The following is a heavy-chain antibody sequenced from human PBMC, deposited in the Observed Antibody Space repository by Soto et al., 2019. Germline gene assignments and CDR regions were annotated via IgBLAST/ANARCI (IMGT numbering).Heavy chain of an antibody. CDR1: GGSISSYY. V-gene: IGHV4-39*01. CDR3: ARSRDGYNPGAFDI. Sequence: PSETLSRTCNVCGGSISSYYWGWIRQPPGKGLEWIGSIYYSGSTYYNPSLKSRVTISVDTSKNQFSLKLSSVTAADTAAYYCARSRDGYNPGAFDIWGQGTMVTVSS. J-gene: IGHJ3*02. CDR2: IYYSGST. D-gene: IGHD5-12*01.